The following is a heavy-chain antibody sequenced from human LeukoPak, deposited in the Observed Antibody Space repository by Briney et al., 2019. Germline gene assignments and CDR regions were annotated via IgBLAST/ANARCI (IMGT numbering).Heavy chain of an antibody. CDR3: ARDLPLYGDYAHYYYMDV. CDR2: IIPIFGTA. Sequence: SVKVSCKASGGTFSSYAISWVRQAPGQGLEWMGGIIPIFGTANYAQKFQGRVTITTDESTSTAHMELSSLRSEDTAVYYCARDLPLYGDYAHYYYMDVWGKGTTVTVSS. V-gene: IGHV1-69*05. J-gene: IGHJ6*03. CDR1: GGTFSSYA. D-gene: IGHD4-17*01.